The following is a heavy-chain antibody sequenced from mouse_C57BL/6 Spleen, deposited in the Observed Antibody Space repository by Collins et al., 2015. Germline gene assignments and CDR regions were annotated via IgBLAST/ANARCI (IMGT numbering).Heavy chain of an antibody. Sequence: EVMLVEVWGGLVKPGGSLKLSCAASGFTFGGYTMSWVRQTPEKRLEWVAIISGGGGNTYYPDSVKGRFTISRDNAMNTLFLQMSSLRSEDTALYYCARHDYYGSNYRRYFDFWGQGTTLTVSS. J-gene: IGHJ2*01. V-gene: IGHV5-9*01. CDR2: ISGGGGNT. CDR1: GFTFGGYT. CDR3: ARHDYYGSNYRRYFDF. D-gene: IGHD1-1*01.